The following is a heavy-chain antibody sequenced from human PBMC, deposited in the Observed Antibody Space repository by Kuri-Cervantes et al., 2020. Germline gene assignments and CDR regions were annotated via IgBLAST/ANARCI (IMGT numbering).Heavy chain of an antibody. V-gene: IGHV3-23*01. CDR2: ISGSGGST. CDR3: AKHQAGYSGYDYFDY. CDR1: GFTFSSYA. J-gene: IGHJ4*02. D-gene: IGHD5-12*01. Sequence: LSLTCAASGFTFSSYAMSWVRQAPGKGLEWVSAISGSGGSTYYADSVKGRFTISRDNSKNTLYLQMNSLRAEDTAVYYCAKHQAGYSGYDYFDYWGQGTLVTGSS.